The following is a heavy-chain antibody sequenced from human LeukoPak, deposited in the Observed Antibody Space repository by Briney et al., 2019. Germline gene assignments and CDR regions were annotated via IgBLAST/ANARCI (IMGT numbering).Heavy chain of an antibody. D-gene: IGHD3-3*01. J-gene: IGHJ4*02. CDR2: IIPILGIA. CDR1: GGTFSSYT. V-gene: IGHV1-69*02. Sequence: SVKVSCKASGGTFSSYTISWVRQAPGQGLEWMGRIIPILGIANYAQKFQGRVTMTRDTSISTAYMELSRLRSDDTAVYYCARTSPQVLRFLEWLLQDFDYWGQGTLVTVSS. CDR3: ARTSPQVLRFLEWLLQDFDY.